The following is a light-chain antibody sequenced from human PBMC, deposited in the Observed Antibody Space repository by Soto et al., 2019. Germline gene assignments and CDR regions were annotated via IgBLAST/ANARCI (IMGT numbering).Light chain of an antibody. CDR3: SSYAGTNNV. CDR1: SSDVGGYNY. J-gene: IGLJ1*01. Sequence: QSVLTQPPSASGSPGQSVTISCTGTSSDVGGYNYVSWYQQYPGKAPKLMIYEVTKRPSGVPDRFSGSRSGNTAYLTVSGLQTEDEADYYCSSYAGTNNVFGTGTKLTVL. CDR2: EVT. V-gene: IGLV2-8*01.